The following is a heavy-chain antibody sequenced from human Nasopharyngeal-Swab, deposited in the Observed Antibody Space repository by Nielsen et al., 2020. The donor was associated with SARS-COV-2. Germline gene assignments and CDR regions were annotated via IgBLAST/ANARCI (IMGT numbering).Heavy chain of an antibody. D-gene: IGHD1-26*01. J-gene: IGHJ6*03. V-gene: IGHV3-33*01. Sequence: WIHQPPGKGLEWVAVIWYDGSNKYYADSVKGRFTISRDNSKNTLYLQMNSLRAEDTAVYYCARDPYYSGSYIGYYYYYMDVWGKGTTVTVSS. CDR2: IWYDGSNK. CDR3: ARDPYYSGSYIGYYYYYMDV.